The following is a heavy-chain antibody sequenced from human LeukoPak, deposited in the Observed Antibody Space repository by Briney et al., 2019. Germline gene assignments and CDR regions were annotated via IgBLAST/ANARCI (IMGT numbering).Heavy chain of an antibody. CDR2: ISPSGDVT. CDR1: GLTIRSYG. CDR3: ARELEAAGAAFDY. J-gene: IGHJ4*02. V-gene: IGHV3-21*05. D-gene: IGHD6-13*01. Sequence: GGSLRLSCEASGLTIRSYGMNWVRQASGKGLEWISYISPSGDVTYYADSVKGRFTISRDNAKNSVYLQMNSLRVEDTAVYYCARELEAAGAAFDYWGQGTLVTVSS.